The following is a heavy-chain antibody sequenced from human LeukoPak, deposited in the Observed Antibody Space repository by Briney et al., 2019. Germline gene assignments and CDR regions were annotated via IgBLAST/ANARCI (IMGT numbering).Heavy chain of an antibody. CDR2: ISSSSSYI. CDR3: ARDIGLGVLDGSCWFDP. V-gene: IGHV3-21*01. D-gene: IGHD2-15*01. Sequence: PGGSLRLSCAASGFTFSSYAMSWVRQAPGKGLEWVSSISSSSSYIYYADSVKGRFTISRDNVKNSLYLQMDSLRAEDTAVYYCARDIGLGVLDGSCWFDPWGQGTLVTVSS. CDR1: GFTFSSYA. J-gene: IGHJ5*02.